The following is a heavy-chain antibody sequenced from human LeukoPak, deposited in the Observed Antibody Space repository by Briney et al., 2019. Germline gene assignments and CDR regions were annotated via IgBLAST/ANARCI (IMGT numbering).Heavy chain of an antibody. D-gene: IGHD5-24*01. J-gene: IGHJ4*02. CDR1: GFTYSSYA. CDR3: AKSGYNRFDY. CDR2: ISGSGSGGST. Sequence: GGSLRLSCAASGFTYSSYAMSWVRQAPGKGLEWVSNISGSGSGGSTYYADSVKGRFTISRDNSKNTLYLQMNSLRAEDTAVYYCAKSGYNRFDYWGQGTLVTVSS. V-gene: IGHV3-23*01.